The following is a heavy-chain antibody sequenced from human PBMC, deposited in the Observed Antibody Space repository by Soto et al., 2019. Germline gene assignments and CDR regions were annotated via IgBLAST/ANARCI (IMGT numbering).Heavy chain of an antibody. J-gene: IGHJ4*02. CDR1: GYTFTSYG. Sequence: ASVKVSCKASGYTFTSYGISWVRQAPGQGLEWMGWISAYNGNTNYAQKLQGRVTMTTDTSTSTAYMELRSLRSDDTAVYYCARDQDIVVVPAAIGPPLDYWGQGTLVTSPQ. CDR3: ARDQDIVVVPAAIGPPLDY. D-gene: IGHD2-2*02. V-gene: IGHV1-18*01. CDR2: ISAYNGNT.